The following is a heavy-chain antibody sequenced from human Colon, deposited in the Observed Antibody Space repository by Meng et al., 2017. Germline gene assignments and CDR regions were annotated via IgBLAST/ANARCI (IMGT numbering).Heavy chain of an antibody. CDR2: ISQSGTT. J-gene: IGHJ4*02. CDR3: VRQGMTSYSWGY. CDR1: SCSISNSKW. Sequence: QGLGQGLGEPSGALSVTVAVSSCSISNSKWWSWVPQPPGKGLEWIGEISQSGTTYYNPSLKSRVTITGDWSKNQFSLNLNSVTAADTALYYCVRQGMTSYSWGYWGQGTLVTVSS. V-gene: IGHV4-4*02. D-gene: IGHD3-9*01.